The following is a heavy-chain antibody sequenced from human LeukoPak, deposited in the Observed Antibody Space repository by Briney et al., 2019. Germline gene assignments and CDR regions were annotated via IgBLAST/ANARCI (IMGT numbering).Heavy chain of an antibody. D-gene: IGHD3-3*01. J-gene: IGHJ4*02. CDR3: ARVQTTGLLEWLY. CDR1: GYSSINFG. V-gene: IGHV1-18*01. CDR2: ISAYNHNT. Sequence: ASVKVSCKASGYSSINFGLSRVRQAPGQGLEWMGWISAYNHNTNYAQKFQGRVTMTIDTSTTTVYMELRSLRSDDTAIYYCARVQTTGLLEWLYWGQGALVTVSS.